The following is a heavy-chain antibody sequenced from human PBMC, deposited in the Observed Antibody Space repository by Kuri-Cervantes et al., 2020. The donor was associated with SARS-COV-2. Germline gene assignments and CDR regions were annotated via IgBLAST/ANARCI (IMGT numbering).Heavy chain of an antibody. CDR3: ASFYGSGTSPGGYYYYGMDV. CDR1: GGTFSSYA. D-gene: IGHD3-10*01. J-gene: IGHJ6*02. CDR2: IIPIFGIA. V-gene: IGHV1-69*10. Sequence: SVKVSCKASGGTFSSYAISWVRQAPGQGLEWMGGIIPIFGIANYAQKFQGRVTITADKSTSTAYMELSSLRSEDTAVYYCASFYGSGTSPGGYYYYGMDVWGQGTTVTVSS.